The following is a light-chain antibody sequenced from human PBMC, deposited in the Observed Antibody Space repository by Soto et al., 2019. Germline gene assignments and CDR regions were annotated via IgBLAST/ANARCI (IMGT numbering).Light chain of an antibody. CDR2: DGS. J-gene: IGKJ3*01. Sequence: DMQVTQSPSTLSASVGATVTITCRASQSISSWLAWYQQKSGKAPKLLIHDGSTLPSGVPSRFSGSGSGTACTLTICGLQPDGCATEYCQHYSSYSPTFGPGTTVALK. CDR1: QSISSW. V-gene: IGKV1-5*01. CDR3: QHYSSYSPT.